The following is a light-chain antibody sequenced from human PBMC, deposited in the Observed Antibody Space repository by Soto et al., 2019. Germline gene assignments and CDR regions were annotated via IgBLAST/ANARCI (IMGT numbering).Light chain of an antibody. CDR2: EVS. Sequence: QSALTQPPSASGSPGQSVTISCTGTSSDVGGYNYVSWYQQYPGKAPKLMIYEVSKGPSGVPDRFSGSKSGNTASLTVSGLQAEDEADYYCSSYAGSNTFIFGVGTQLTVL. CDR1: SSDVGGYNY. J-gene: IGLJ2*01. V-gene: IGLV2-8*01. CDR3: SSYAGSNTFI.